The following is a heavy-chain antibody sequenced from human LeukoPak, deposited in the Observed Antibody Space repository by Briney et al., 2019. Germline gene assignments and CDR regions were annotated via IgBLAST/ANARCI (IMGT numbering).Heavy chain of an antibody. J-gene: IGHJ4*02. CDR1: GGSISSYY. CDR3: ARVRGYHRGPADFDY. Sequence: SETLSLTCTVSGGSISSYYWSWIRQPPGKGLEWIGYIYYSGSTNYNPSLKSRVTISVDTSKNQFSLKLSSVTAADTAVYYCARVRGYHRGPADFDYWGQGTLVTVSS. V-gene: IGHV4-59*01. D-gene: IGHD5-18*01. CDR2: IYYSGST.